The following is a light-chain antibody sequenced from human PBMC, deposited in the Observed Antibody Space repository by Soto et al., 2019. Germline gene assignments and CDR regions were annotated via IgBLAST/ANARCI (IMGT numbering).Light chain of an antibody. CDR2: KDN. V-gene: IGLV3-25*03. CDR3: QSRDGTGSLDV. Sequence: SYELTQSPSVSVSPGQTARITCFEDALPKKYVYWYQLRPGQAPLLIVYKDNERPSAIPERFSGSSSGPTATLTISGVQAEDEADYYCQSRDGTGSLDVFGGGTKVTVL. CDR1: ALPKKY. J-gene: IGLJ1*01.